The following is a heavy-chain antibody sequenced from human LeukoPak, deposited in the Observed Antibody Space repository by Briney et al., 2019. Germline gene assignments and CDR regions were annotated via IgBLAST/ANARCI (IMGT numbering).Heavy chain of an antibody. CDR2: IYYSGST. V-gene: IGHV4-30-4*01. D-gene: IGHD3-22*01. J-gene: IGHJ3*02. CDR3: ARVGYDSSGPDAFDI. CDR1: GGSISSGDYY. Sequence: SQTRSLTCTVSGGSISSGDYYWSWIRQPPGKGLEWIGYIYYSGSTYYNPSLKSRVTISVDTSKNQFSLKLSSVTAADTAVYYCARVGYDSSGPDAFDIWGQGTMVTVSS.